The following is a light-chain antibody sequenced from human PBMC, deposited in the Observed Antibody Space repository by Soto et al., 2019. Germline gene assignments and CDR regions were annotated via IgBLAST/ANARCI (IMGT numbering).Light chain of an antibody. CDR2: AAS. CDR3: QQSYSTPFT. V-gene: IGKV1-39*01. J-gene: IGKJ4*01. Sequence: DIQMTQSPSSLSASVGDRVTITCRASQSISSYLIWYQQKPGKAPKLLIYAASSLQSGVPSRFSGSGSGTDFTLTISSLQPEDFATDFCQQSYSTPFTFGGGTKVEIK. CDR1: QSISSY.